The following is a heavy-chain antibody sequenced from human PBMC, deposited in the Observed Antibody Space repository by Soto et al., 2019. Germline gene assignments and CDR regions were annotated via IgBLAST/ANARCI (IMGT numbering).Heavy chain of an antibody. J-gene: IGHJ3*02. D-gene: IGHD6-13*01. CDR1: GFTFSSYA. V-gene: IGHV3-64D*09. Sequence: GGSLRLSCSASGFTFSSYAMHWVRQAPGKGLEYVSAISSNGSSTYYADSVKGRFTISRDNSKNTLYLQMSRLRAEDTAVYYCGRAAATGRGAFDIWGQGTMVTVSS. CDR3: GRAAATGRGAFDI. CDR2: ISSNGSST.